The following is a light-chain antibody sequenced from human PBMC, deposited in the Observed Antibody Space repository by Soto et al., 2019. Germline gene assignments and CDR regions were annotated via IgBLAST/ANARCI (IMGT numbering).Light chain of an antibody. J-gene: IGLJ1*01. CDR3: SSFAGSNNFPDV. CDR2: EIN. V-gene: IGLV2-8*01. CDR1: SSDVGAYDY. Sequence: QSALTQPPSASGSPGQSVTISCTGTSSDVGAYDYVSWYQQHPGKAPKLMIYEINKRPSGVPDRFSGSKSGNTASLTVSGLHAEDEADYYCSSFAGSNNFPDVFGAGTKVTVL.